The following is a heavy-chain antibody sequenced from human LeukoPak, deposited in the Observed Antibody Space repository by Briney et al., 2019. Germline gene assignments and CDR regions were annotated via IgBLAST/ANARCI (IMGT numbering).Heavy chain of an antibody. CDR3: AKRWDLDY. J-gene: IGHJ4*02. V-gene: IGHV3-30*18. CDR2: ISYDGSNK. D-gene: IGHD1-26*01. Sequence: GLEWVAVISYDGSNKYYADSVKGRFTISRDNSKNTLYLQMNSLRAEDTAVYYCAKRWDLDYWGQGTLVTVSS.